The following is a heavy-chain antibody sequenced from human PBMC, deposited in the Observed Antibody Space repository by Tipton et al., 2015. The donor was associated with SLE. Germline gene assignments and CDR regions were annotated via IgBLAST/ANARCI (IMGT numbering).Heavy chain of an antibody. V-gene: IGHV4-34*01. CDR3: ARGTVQAFDI. D-gene: IGHD4-11*01. Sequence: LRLSCAVYGGSFSGYYWSWIRQPPGKGLEWIGEINHSRSTNYNPSLKSRVTMSVDTSKNQFSLNLSSVTAADTAVYYCARGTVQAFDIWGQGTMVTVSS. CDR2: INHSRST. J-gene: IGHJ3*02. CDR1: GGSFSGYY.